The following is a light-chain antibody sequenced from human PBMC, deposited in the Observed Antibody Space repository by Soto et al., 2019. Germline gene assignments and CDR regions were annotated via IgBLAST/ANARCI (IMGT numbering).Light chain of an antibody. CDR3: QQYGNSRGT. Sequence: EIVLTQSPATLSLSPLERATLSFMASQSVTSYLAWYQQKPGQAPRLLIYGASGRATGIPDRFSGSGSGTDFTLTISGLEPEDFAVYYCQQYGNSRGTFGQGTKVDI. V-gene: IGKV3-20*01. CDR2: GAS. J-gene: IGKJ1*01. CDR1: QSVTSY.